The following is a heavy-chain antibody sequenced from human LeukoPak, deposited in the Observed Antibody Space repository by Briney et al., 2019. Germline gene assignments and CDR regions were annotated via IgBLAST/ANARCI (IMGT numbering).Heavy chain of an antibody. J-gene: IGHJ4*02. CDR1: GGSISSYY. V-gene: IGHV4-59*01. CDR3: ARDLHYVFDY. Sequence: PSETLSLTCTVSGGSISSYYWSWIRQPPGKGLEWIGYIYYSGSTNYNPSLKSRVTISVDTSKNQFSLKLSSVTAADTAVYYCARDLHYVFDYWGQGTLATVSS. CDR2: IYYSGST. D-gene: IGHD4-17*01.